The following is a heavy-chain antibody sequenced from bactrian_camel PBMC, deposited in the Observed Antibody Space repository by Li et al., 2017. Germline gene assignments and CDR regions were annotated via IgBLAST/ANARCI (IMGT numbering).Heavy chain of an antibody. CDR2: IVSGRGE. CDR3: AADPRWWQLKANRYHV. V-gene: IGHV3S53*01. Sequence: VQLVESGGGSVQAGGSLRLSCLATGNTIGWQFHCMAWFRPAPGKAREGVAAIVSGRGERYADSVKGRFTISRDNVGNSVYLQMNNVKPEDTAMYFCAADPRWWQLKANRYHVWGQGTQVTVS. J-gene: IGHJ4*01. CDR1: GNTIGWQFHC. D-gene: IGHD7*01.